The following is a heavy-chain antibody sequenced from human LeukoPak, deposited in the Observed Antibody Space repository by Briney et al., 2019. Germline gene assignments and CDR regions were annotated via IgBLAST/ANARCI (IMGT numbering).Heavy chain of an antibody. D-gene: IGHD6-19*01. J-gene: IGHJ6*03. CDR1: GGSISSSSYY. CDR2: IYYSGST. CDR3: ARRASSGWYGYYYYYYMDV. V-gene: IGHV4-39*01. Sequence: SETLSLTRTVSGGSISSSSYYWGWIRQPPGKGLEWIGSIYYSGSTYYNPSLKSRVTISVDTSKNQFSLKLSSVTAADTAVYYCARRASSGWYGYYYYYYMDVWGKGTTVTVSS.